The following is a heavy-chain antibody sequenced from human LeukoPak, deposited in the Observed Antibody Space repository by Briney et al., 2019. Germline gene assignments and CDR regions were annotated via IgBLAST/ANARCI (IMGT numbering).Heavy chain of an antibody. D-gene: IGHD6-6*01. CDR2: INSDGSST. V-gene: IGHV3-74*01. CDR1: GFTFSSYW. CDR3: ARHRDSSSSVVYYYYGMDV. Sequence: GGSLRLSCAASGFTFSSYWMHWVRHAPGKGLVWVSRINSDGSSTSYADSVKGRFTISRDNAKNTLYLQVNSLRAEDTALYYCARHRDSSSSVVYYYYGMDVWGQGTTVTVSS. J-gene: IGHJ6*02.